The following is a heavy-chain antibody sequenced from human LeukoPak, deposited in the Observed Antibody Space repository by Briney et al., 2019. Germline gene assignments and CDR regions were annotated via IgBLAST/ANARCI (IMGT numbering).Heavy chain of an antibody. D-gene: IGHD6-13*01. Sequence: SVKVSCKASGGTFSDYSLSWVRQAPGQGLEWMGGHIPLLGGANYAKKFRGRLTITMDGSTSTAYMELSSLRSEDTALYYCARDSRLATAGSYYYNYMDVWGKGTTVTVSS. CDR2: HIPLLGGA. J-gene: IGHJ6*03. CDR3: ARDSRLATAGSYYYNYMDV. CDR1: GGTFSDYS. V-gene: IGHV1-69*05.